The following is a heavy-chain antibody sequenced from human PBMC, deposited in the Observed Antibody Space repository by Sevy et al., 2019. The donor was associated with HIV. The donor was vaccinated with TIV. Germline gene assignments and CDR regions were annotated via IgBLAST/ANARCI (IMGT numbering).Heavy chain of an antibody. J-gene: IGHJ4*02. CDR2: FHYSGIT. V-gene: IGHV4-30-4*01. CDR3: ARGRISQIRGLDF. Sequence: SETLSLTCTVSGVSISSGDYYWSWLRQPPGKGLEWIGYFHYSGITYHNPSLKSRVAISADTSKNQFSLKLSSVTAADTAVYYCARGRISQIRGLDFWGRGTLVTVS. CDR1: GVSISSGDYY. D-gene: IGHD3-3*02.